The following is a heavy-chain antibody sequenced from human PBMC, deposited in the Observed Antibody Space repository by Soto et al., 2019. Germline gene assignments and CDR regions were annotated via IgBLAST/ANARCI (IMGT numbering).Heavy chain of an antibody. CDR2: IYYSGST. Sequence: QVQLQESGPGLVKPSETLSLTCTVSGGSISSYYWSWIRQPPGKGLEWIGYIYYSGSTNYNPSLKSRVTLSVDTSKNQFSLKLSSVTAADTAVYYCALTTVTAADAFDIWGQGTMVTVSS. CDR1: GGSISSYY. V-gene: IGHV4-59*01. J-gene: IGHJ3*02. CDR3: ALTTVTAADAFDI. D-gene: IGHD4-17*01.